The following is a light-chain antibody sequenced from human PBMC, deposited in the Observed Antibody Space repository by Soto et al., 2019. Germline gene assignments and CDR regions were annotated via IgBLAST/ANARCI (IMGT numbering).Light chain of an antibody. V-gene: IGKV3-20*01. CDR1: QTASNTY. CDR2: VAS. CDR3: QQYGTLPPT. Sequence: EFVLTQSPGTLSLSPGERATLSCRASQTASNTYLAWYQQKSGQAPKFLIYVASNRATGIPDRFSGSGSGTDFTLTISRLEPEGFAVYYCQQYGTLPPTFGGGTKVEI. J-gene: IGKJ4*01.